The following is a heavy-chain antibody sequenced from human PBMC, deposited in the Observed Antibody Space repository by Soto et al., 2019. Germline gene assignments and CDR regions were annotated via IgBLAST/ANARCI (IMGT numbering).Heavy chain of an antibody. CDR1: GGTFSSYA. V-gene: IGHV1-69*13. Sequence: SVKVSCKASGGTFSSYAISWVRQAPGQGLEWMGGIIPIFGTANYAQKFQGRVTITADESTSTAYMELSSLRSEDTAVYYCARDEVGEVVTGSFDCWGQGTLVTVSS. D-gene: IGHD3-10*01. J-gene: IGHJ5*01. CDR3: ARDEVGEVVTGSFDC. CDR2: IIPIFGTA.